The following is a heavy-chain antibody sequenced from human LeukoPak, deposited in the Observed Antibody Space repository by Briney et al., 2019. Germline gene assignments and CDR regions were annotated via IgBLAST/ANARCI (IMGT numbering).Heavy chain of an antibody. V-gene: IGHV4-61*01. D-gene: IGHD2-15*01. CDR2: IYYGGST. CDR3: ASTSGYCSGGNCYSAFDY. J-gene: IGHJ4*02. CDR1: GGSISSSSYY. Sequence: KPSETLSLTCTVSGGSISSSSYYWNWIRQPPGKGLEWIWYIYYGGSTNYNPSHKSRLTISVDTSNNQFSLKLSSVTAADTAVYYCASTSGYCSGGNCYSAFDYWGQGTLVTVSS.